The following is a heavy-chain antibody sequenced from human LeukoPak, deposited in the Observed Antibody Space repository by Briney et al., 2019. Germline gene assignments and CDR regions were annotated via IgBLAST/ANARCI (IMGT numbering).Heavy chain of an antibody. CDR1: GGSVSSGSYY. CDR3: ARGYYYGSGIPDY. V-gene: IGHV4-61*01. D-gene: IGHD3-10*01. J-gene: IGHJ4*02. Sequence: PSQTLSLTCTVSGGSVSSGSYYWSWIRQPPGKGLGWIGYIYYSGSTNYNPSLKSRVTISVDTSKNQFSLKLSSVTAADTAVYYCARGYYYGSGIPDYWGQGTLVTVSS. CDR2: IYYSGST.